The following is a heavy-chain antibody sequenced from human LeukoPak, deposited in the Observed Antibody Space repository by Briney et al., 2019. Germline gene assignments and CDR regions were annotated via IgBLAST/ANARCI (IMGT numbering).Heavy chain of an antibody. J-gene: IGHJ6*03. CDR3: ARDIRDFWSGYLMRESRYYYYYMDV. D-gene: IGHD3-3*01. CDR2: IYSGGST. CDR1: GFSFTNAW. Sequence: GGSLRLSCAASGFSFTNAWMNWVRQAPGKGLEWVSVIYSGGSTYYADSVKGRFTISRDNSKNTLYLQMNSLRAEDTAVYYCARDIRDFWSGYLMRESRYYYYYMDVWGKGTTVTVSS. V-gene: IGHV3-66*02.